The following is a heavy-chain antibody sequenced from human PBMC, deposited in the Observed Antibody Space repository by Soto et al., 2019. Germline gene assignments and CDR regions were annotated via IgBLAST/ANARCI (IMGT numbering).Heavy chain of an antibody. V-gene: IGHV3-53*04. D-gene: IGHD2-15*01. CDR1: GFTVSSNY. J-gene: IGHJ4*02. CDR3: ARGGRCSGGSCYSVT. Sequence: EVQLVESGGGLVQPGGSLRLSCAASGFTVSSNYMSWVRQAPGKGLEWVSVIYSGGSTYYADSVKGRFTISRHNSKNTLYLQMNSLRAEDTAVYYCARGGRCSGGSCYSVTWGQGTLVTVSS. CDR2: IYSGGST.